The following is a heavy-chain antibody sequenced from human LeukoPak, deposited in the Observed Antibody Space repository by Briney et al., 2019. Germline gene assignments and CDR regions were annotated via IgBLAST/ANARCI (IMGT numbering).Heavy chain of an antibody. D-gene: IGHD3-22*01. CDR1: GFTFSSYW. CDR3: ARLPIVVITSGGY. CDR2: IKQDGSEK. Sequence: GGSLRLSCAASGFTFSSYWMSWVGRAPGRGREGLANIKQDGSEKYYVDSVKGRFTISRDNAKNSLYLQLNSLRAEDTAVYYCARLPIVVITSGGYWGQGTLVTVSS. J-gene: IGHJ4*02. V-gene: IGHV3-7*01.